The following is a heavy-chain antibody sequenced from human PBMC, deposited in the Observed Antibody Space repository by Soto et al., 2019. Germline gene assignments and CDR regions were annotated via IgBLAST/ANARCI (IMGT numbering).Heavy chain of an antibody. Sequence: QVQLVQSGAEEKKPGASVKVSCKASGYTFTSYAMHWVRQAPGQRLEWMGWINAGNGNTKYSQKFQGRVTITRATSVSTAHTKLRSLRSEDSAVYYSARSMVVVTALDYWGLGTLVTLSS. CDR1: GYTFTSYA. CDR3: ARSMVVVTALDY. V-gene: IGHV1-3*05. CDR2: INAGNGNT. D-gene: IGHD2-21*02. J-gene: IGHJ4*02.